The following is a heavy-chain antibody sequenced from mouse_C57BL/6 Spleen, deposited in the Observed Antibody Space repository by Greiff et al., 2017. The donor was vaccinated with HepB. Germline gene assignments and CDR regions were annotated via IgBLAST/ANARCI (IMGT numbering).Heavy chain of an antibody. CDR1: GFTFSDYG. J-gene: IGHJ3*01. V-gene: IGHV5-17*01. CDR3: ARPYYSNYEAWFAY. D-gene: IGHD2-5*01. Sequence: DVMLVESGGGLVKPGGSLKLSCAASGFTFSDYGMHWVRQAPEKGLEWVAYISSGSSTIYYADTVKGRFTISRDNAKNTLFLQMTSLRSEDTAMYYCARPYYSNYEAWFAYWGQGTLVTVSA. CDR2: ISSGSSTI.